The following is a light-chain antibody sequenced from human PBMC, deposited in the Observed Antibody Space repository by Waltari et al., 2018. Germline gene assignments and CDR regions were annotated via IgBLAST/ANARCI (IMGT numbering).Light chain of an antibody. CDR3: AAWDYSLDGHVL. CDR1: NSNAGSNS. V-gene: IGLV1-44*01. Sequence: QSVLTQPPSASGTPGQRVTISCSGRNSNAGSNSVNWYQQVPGTAPKLLIYRNNQRPSGVPDRFSGSKSGTSASLAISGLQSEDEADYYCAAWDYSLDGHVLFGGGTKLTVL. CDR2: RNN. J-gene: IGLJ2*01.